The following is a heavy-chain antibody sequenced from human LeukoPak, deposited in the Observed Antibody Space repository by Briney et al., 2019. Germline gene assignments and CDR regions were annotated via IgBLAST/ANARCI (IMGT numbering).Heavy chain of an antibody. CDR2: FYNSGRT. CDR1: GGSISIDLYY. J-gene: IGHJ6*04. Sequence: SQTLSLTRTVSGGSISIDLYYWNWIRQPAGKGLEWIGRFYNSGRTNFNPSLKSRVTISADTSKNQFSLKLRSVTAADTAVYYCARMTYYYDSSVMDVWGKGTTVTVSS. CDR3: ARMTYYYDSSVMDV. D-gene: IGHD3-22*01. V-gene: IGHV4-61*02.